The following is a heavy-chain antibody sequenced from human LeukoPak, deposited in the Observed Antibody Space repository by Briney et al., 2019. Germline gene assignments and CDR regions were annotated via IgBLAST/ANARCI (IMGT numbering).Heavy chain of an antibody. V-gene: IGHV1-18*01. CDR2: ISAYNGNT. D-gene: IGHD3-3*01. J-gene: IGHJ4*02. Sequence: ASVKVSCKDSGYTFTSYGISWVRQAPGQGLEWMGWISAYNGNTNYAEKLQGRVTMTTDTSTSTAYMELRSLRSDDTAVYYCARGGPYYDFWSGYYTELDYWGQGTLVTVSS. CDR3: ARGGPYYDFWSGYYTELDY. CDR1: GYTFTSYG.